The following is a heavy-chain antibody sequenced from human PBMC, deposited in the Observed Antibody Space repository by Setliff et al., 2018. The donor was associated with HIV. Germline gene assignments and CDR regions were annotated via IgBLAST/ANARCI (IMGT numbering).Heavy chain of an antibody. CDR2: ISSSGITT. CDR1: GFTFSYHG. CDR3: AKVRGDTRSSPYVDF. Sequence: GGSLRLSCSTSGFTFSYHGLHWVRQAPGKGLEWVSEISSSGITTYYRDSVKGRFTISRDNSKNMVYLQMNSLRAGDAALYYCAKVRGDTRSSPYVDFWGQGTPVTVSS. J-gene: IGHJ4*02. D-gene: IGHD6-6*01. V-gene: IGHV3-23*01.